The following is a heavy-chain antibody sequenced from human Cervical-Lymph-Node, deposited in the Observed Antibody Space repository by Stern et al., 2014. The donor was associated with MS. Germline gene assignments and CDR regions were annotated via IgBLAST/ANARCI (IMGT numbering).Heavy chain of an antibody. D-gene: IGHD6-19*01. CDR2: ISHTGST. V-gene: IGHV4-4*02. J-gene: IGHJ4*02. Sequence: QLQLQESGPGLVKPSGTLSLTCAVSGGSISSTYWWSWVRQPPGKGLEWIGEISHTGSTNYNPSLKSRPPISVDKSKNQFPLKLNSVTAADTAVYYCARDPRGDSSGWKFDYWGQGTLVTVSS. CDR3: ARDPRGDSSGWKFDY. CDR1: GGSISSTYW.